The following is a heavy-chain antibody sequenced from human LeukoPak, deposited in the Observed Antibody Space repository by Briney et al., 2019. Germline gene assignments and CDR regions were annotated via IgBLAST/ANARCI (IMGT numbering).Heavy chain of an antibody. CDR2: IRGGGENT. J-gene: IGHJ4*02. CDR3: AKISWDGRGTFY. D-gene: IGHD2-15*01. Sequence: PGGSLRLSCAASGFTFSTYSMSWVRQAPGKGLEWVSAIRGGGENTYYADSVKGRFTISRDNSKDTLSLRMNSLRAEDTAVYYCAKISWDGRGTFYWGQGTLVTVSS. CDR1: GFTFSTYS. V-gene: IGHV3-23*01.